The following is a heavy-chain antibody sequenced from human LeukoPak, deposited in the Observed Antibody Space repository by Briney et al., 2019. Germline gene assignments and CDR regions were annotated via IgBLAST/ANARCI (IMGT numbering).Heavy chain of an antibody. J-gene: IGHJ4*02. CDR1: GGSINSSSYY. CDR2: IDYSGST. Sequence: SETLSLTCTVSGGSINSSSYYWRWIIQPPGKGLEWIGSIDYSGSTYYNPSLKSRVTISVDTSKNQLSLKLSFVTAADTAVYYCARDLDGYNSGWGQGTLVTVSS. CDR3: ARDLDGYNSG. D-gene: IGHD5-24*01. V-gene: IGHV4-39*07.